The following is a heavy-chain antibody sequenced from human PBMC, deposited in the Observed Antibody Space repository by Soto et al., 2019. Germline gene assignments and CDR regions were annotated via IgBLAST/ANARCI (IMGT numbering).Heavy chain of an antibody. V-gene: IGHV3-30*03. CDR1: GFTLSSYG. CDR3: ALTLDFWRGYLDY. Sequence: GGSLRLSCAASGFTLSSYGMHWVRQAPGKGLKWVAVISDDGSNKYYADSVKGRFTISRDNSKNTLYLQMNSLRAEDTAVYYCALTLDFWRGYLDYWGQGTLVTVSS. J-gene: IGHJ4*02. CDR2: ISDDGSNK. D-gene: IGHD3-3*01.